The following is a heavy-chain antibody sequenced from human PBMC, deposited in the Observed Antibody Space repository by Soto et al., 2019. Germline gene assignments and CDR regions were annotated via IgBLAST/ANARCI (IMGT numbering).Heavy chain of an antibody. D-gene: IGHD2-15*01. Sequence: PGESLKISCKGSGYSFTSYWIGWVRQMPGKGLEWMGIIYPGDSDTRYSPSFQGQVTISADKSISTAYLQWSSLKASDTAMYYCARRGRYCSGGSCDSYIDYWGQGTLVTVSS. V-gene: IGHV5-51*01. J-gene: IGHJ4*02. CDR3: ARRGRYCSGGSCDSYIDY. CDR1: GYSFTSYW. CDR2: IYPGDSDT.